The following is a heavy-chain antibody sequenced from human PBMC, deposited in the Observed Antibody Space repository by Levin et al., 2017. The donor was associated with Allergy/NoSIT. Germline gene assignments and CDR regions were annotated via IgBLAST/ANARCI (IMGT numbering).Heavy chain of an antibody. J-gene: IGHJ4*02. Sequence: GESLKISCMASGYTFTSFDISWVRQAPGQGLEWMGWISAHNGNTKYAQKIQGRVTMTTDTSTTTAYMELRSLKSDDTAVYYCAASISLVRGVPKYYFDYWGQGSLVTVSS. D-gene: IGHD3-10*01. CDR1: GYTFTSFD. CDR2: ISAHNGNT. V-gene: IGHV1-18*01. CDR3: AASISLVRGVPKYYFDY.